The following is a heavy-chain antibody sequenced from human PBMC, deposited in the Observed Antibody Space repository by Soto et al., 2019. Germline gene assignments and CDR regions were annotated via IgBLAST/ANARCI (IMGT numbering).Heavy chain of an antibody. Sequence: QVQLVQSGAEVKKSGSSVKVSCKASGGTFSSYAISWVRQAPGQGLEWMGGIIPIFGTPNYAQKFQGRVTITADESTSTDYMELSSLRSEDTAVYYCARGVYSSSWDNAFDIWGQGTMVTVSS. CDR2: IIPIFGTP. CDR3: ARGVYSSSWDNAFDI. D-gene: IGHD6-13*01. V-gene: IGHV1-69*01. CDR1: GGTFSSYA. J-gene: IGHJ3*02.